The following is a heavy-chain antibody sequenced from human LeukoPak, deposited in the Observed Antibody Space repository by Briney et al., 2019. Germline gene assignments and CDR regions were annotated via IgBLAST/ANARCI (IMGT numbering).Heavy chain of an antibody. CDR3: AKDYRLLWFGELVKY. CDR1: GLTFSSYG. V-gene: IGHV3-30*18. CDR2: MSYDGSNK. Sequence: QPGRSLRPSCAASGLTFSSYGMHWVRQAPGKGLEWVALMSYDGSNKDYADSVKGRFTISRDNSKNTLYLQMNSLRAEDTAVYYCAKDYRLLWFGELVKYWGQGTLVTVSS. D-gene: IGHD3-10*01. J-gene: IGHJ4*02.